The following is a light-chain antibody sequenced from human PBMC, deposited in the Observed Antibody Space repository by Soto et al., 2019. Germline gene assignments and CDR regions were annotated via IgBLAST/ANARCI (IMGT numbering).Light chain of an antibody. V-gene: IGLV2-8*01. J-gene: IGLJ1*01. CDR3: RSSAANSNYG. CDR1: SSDVGAYNY. Sequence: QSALTQPPSASGSPGQSVTISCTGTSSDVGAYNYVSWYQHHPGKAPKLMIYAVSERPSGVPDRFSGSKSGSTASLTVSGLQAEDEANYYCRSSAANSNYGFGTGTKLTVL. CDR2: AVS.